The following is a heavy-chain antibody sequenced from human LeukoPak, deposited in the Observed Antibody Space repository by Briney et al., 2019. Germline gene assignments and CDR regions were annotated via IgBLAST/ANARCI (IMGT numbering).Heavy chain of an antibody. V-gene: IGHV4-38-2*02. CDR3: ARLDYYGSGSP. D-gene: IGHD3-10*01. Sequence: SETLSLTCTVSGYSISSGYYWGWIRQPPGKGLEWIGIIYHSGRTDYNPSLKSRVTISEDTSKNQFSLKLSSVTAADTAVYYCARLDYYGSGSPWGQGTLVTVSS. CDR2: IYHSGRT. CDR1: GYSISSGYY. J-gene: IGHJ5*02.